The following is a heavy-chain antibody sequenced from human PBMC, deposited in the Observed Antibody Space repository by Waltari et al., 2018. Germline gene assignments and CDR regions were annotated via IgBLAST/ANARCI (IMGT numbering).Heavy chain of an antibody. J-gene: IGHJ4*02. V-gene: IGHV4-4*02. CDR3: ARDRGRGLYLDS. Sequence: QLQLQQSDPVLVTPSESLSLTCAASGDSMNTNYWWNWVRQPPGKGLEWIGQIHGSGRTNYNPSLESRVTVSIDTSNNQFSLKVSYATAADTAVYYCARDRGRGLYLDSWGQGTLVTVSP. D-gene: IGHD2-15*01. CDR1: GDSMNTNYW. CDR2: IHGSGRT.